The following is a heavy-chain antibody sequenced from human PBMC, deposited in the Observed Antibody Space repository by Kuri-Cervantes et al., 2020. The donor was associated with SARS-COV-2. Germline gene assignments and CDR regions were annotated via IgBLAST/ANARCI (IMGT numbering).Heavy chain of an antibody. CDR3: ARPDCTINGVCFMDV. D-gene: IGHD2-8*01. CDR2: ISYDGTNK. Sequence: GESLKISCAASGFTFSSYAMHWVRQAPGKGLEWVALISYDGTNKFYADSVKGRFTISRDNSRSTLYLQMNSLRAEDTAVFYCARPDCTINGVCFMDVWGQGTTVTVSS. J-gene: IGHJ6*02. V-gene: IGHV3-30-3*01. CDR1: GFTFSSYA.